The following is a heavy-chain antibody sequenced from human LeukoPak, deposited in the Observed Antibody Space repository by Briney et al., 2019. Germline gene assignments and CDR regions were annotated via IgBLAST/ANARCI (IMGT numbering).Heavy chain of an antibody. V-gene: IGHV1-69*13. CDR2: IIPIFGTA. CDR3: ARDDPSVRAFDI. Sequence: ASVKVSCKASGCTFSSYAISWVRQAPGQGLEWMGGIIPIFGTANYAQKSQGRVTITADESTSTAYMELSSLRSEDTAVYYCARDDPSVRAFDIWGQGTMVTVSS. J-gene: IGHJ3*02. CDR1: GCTFSSYA.